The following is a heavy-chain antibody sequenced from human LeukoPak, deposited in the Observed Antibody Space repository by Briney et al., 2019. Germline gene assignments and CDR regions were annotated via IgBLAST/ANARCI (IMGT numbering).Heavy chain of an antibody. J-gene: IGHJ4*02. CDR2: IYSGGTT. D-gene: IGHD3-22*01. CDR3: ATVNFYDSDASYPYFFDY. Sequence: QPGGSLRLSCAASGFTVSSNYMSWVRQAPGKGLEWVSVIYSGGTTYYADSVKGRFTISRDNSKNTLHLQMNSLRSEDTAVYYCATVNFYDSDASYPYFFDYWGQGTLVTVSS. CDR1: GFTVSSNY. V-gene: IGHV3-53*05.